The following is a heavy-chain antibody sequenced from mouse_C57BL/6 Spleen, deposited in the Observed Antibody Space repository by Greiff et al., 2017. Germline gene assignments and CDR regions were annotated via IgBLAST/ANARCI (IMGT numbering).Heavy chain of an antibody. Sequence: EVQVVESGPGLVKPSQSLSLTCSVTGYSITSGYYWNWIRQFPGNKLEWMGYISYDGSNNYNPSLKNRICSTRDTSKNQFFLKLNSVTTEDTATYYCARGDDYDERFAYWGQGTLVTVSA. CDR2: ISYDGSN. CDR1: GYSITSGYY. J-gene: IGHJ3*01. CDR3: ARGDDYDERFAY. D-gene: IGHD2-4*01. V-gene: IGHV3-6*01.